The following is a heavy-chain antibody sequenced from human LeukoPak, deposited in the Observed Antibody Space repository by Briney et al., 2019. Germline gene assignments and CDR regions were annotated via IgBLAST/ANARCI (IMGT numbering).Heavy chain of an antibody. CDR2: IYYSGST. Sequence: SETLSLTCTVSGGSISSSSYYWGWIRQPPGKGLEWIGSIYYSGSTYYNPSLKSRVTISVDTSKNQFSLQLNSVTPDDTAVYYCARSTLGNAHDYWGQGTLVIVSS. CDR1: GGSISSSSYY. CDR3: ARSTLGNAHDY. J-gene: IGHJ4*02. V-gene: IGHV4-39*01. D-gene: IGHD2/OR15-2a*01.